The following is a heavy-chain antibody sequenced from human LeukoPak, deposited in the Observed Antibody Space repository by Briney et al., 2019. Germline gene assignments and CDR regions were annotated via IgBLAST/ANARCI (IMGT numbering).Heavy chain of an antibody. CDR2: IIPSGGST. V-gene: IGHV1-46*01. D-gene: IGHD2-15*01. Sequence: ASVKVSCKASGYTFTSYYMHWVRQAPGQGLEWMGIIIPSGGSTSYAQKFQGRVTMTRDMSTSTVYMELSSLRSEDTAVYYCARGGTSSIHCSGGSCRLNWIDPWGQGTLVTVSS. CDR1: GYTFTSYY. J-gene: IGHJ5*02. CDR3: ARGGTSSIHCSGGSCRLNWIDP.